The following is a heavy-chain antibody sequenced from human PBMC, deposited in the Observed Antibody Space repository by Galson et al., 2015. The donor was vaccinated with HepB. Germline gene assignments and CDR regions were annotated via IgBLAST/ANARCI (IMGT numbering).Heavy chain of an antibody. CDR1: GYTFTSYG. V-gene: IGHV1-18*04. J-gene: IGHJ6*02. D-gene: IGHD6-19*01. Sequence: SVKVSCKASGYTFTSYGISWVRQAPGQGLEWMGWISAYNGNTNYAQKLQGRVTMTTDTSTSTAYMELRSLRSDDTAAYYCARGGHVQYSSGWFDYYYYGMDVWGQGTTVTVSS. CDR3: ARGGHVQYSSGWFDYYYYGMDV. CDR2: ISAYNGNT.